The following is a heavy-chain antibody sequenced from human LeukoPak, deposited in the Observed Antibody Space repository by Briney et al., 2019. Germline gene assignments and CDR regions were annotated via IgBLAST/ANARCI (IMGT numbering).Heavy chain of an antibody. J-gene: IGHJ4*02. CDR2: IYFSGST. CDR1: GGSISSYY. V-gene: IGHV4-59*01. D-gene: IGHD3-3*01. Sequence: SETLSLTCTVSGGSISSYYWSWIRQPPGEGLEWIGYIYFSGSTNCNRSLKSRVTISVDTSKNQFSLKLSSVTAADTAVYYCARGNPNVEGFDYWGQGTLVTVSS. CDR3: ARGNPNVEGFDY.